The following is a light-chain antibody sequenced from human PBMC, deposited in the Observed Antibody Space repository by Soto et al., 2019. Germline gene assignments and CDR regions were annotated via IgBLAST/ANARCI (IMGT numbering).Light chain of an antibody. J-gene: IGKJ1*01. CDR3: QQYDSYSLT. V-gene: IGKV1-5*01. CDR1: QSISSW. Sequence: DIQMTQSPSTLSASVGDRVTITCRASQSISSWLAWYQQKPGKAPKLLIYDASTLESGVPSSFSGSGSGTEFTLTISSLQPDDFANYYLQQYDSYSLTFGQGTKVEIK. CDR2: DAS.